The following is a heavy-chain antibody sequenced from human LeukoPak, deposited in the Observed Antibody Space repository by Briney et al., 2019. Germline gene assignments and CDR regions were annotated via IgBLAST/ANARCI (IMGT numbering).Heavy chain of an antibody. CDR2: IRYDGSNK. V-gene: IGHV3-30*02. J-gene: IGHJ3*02. CDR3: AKVVATIYAFDT. Sequence: PGGSLRLSCAASGFTFSSYGMHWVRQAPGKGLEWVAFIRYDGSNKYYADSVKGRFTISRDNSKNTLYLQMNSLRAEDTAVYYCAKVVATIYAFDTWGQGTMVTVSS. CDR1: GFTFSSYG. D-gene: IGHD5-12*01.